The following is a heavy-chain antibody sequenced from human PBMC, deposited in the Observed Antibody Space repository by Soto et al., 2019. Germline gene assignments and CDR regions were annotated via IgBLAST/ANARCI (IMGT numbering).Heavy chain of an antibody. CDR2: ISGTGGST. CDR3: AKGVIAVAGDHFDF. V-gene: IGHV3-23*01. CDR1: GFTFSSYA. J-gene: IGHJ4*02. Sequence: EVQLLDSGGGLVQPGGSLRLSCVASGFTFSSYAMSWVRQAPGKGLEWVATISGTGGSTYYADSVKGRFTISRDNSKKTVYLQMNSLTDADTAVYFCAKGVIAVAGDHFDFWGQGTLVTVSS. D-gene: IGHD6-19*01.